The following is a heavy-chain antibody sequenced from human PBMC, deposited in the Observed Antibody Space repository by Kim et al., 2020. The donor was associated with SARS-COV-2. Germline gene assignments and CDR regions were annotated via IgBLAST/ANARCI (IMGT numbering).Heavy chain of an antibody. Sequence: GESLKISCKGSGYSFTSYWIGWVRQMPGKGLEWMGIIYPGDSDTRYSPSFQGQVTISADKSISTAYLQWSSLKASDTAMYYCARQAGYCSSTSCYGRAFDIWGQGTMVTVSS. D-gene: IGHD2-2*01. CDR2: IYPGDSDT. CDR1: GYSFTSYW. CDR3: ARQAGYCSSTSCYGRAFDI. J-gene: IGHJ3*02. V-gene: IGHV5-51*01.